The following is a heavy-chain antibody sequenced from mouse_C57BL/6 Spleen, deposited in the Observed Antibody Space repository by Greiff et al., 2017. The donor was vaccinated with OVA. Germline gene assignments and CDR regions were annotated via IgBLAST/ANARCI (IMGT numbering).Heavy chain of an antibody. D-gene: IGHD1-2*01. CDR2: INPNNGGT. CDR3: ASGTTAYFDY. CDR1: GYTFTDYY. J-gene: IGHJ2*01. V-gene: IGHV1-26*01. Sequence: EVQLQQSGPELVKPGASVKISCKASGYTFTDYYMNWVKQSHGKSLEWIGDINPNNGGTSYNQKFKGKATLTVDKSSSTAYMELRSLTSEDSAVYYCASGTTAYFDYWGQGTTLTVSS.